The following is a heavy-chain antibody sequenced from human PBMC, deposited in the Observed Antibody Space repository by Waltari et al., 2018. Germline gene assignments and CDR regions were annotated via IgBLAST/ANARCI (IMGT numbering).Heavy chain of an antibody. J-gene: IGHJ3*01. V-gene: IGHV4-59*08. CDR1: GSLYY. D-gene: IGHD2-15*01. CDR3: ATLGARYSNAFDV. Sequence: QVQLQESGPGLVKPSETLSLTCTLSGSLYYLSWIRQPPGKGLECLGYASYSGSTYYNPSLQSRVTILVGSSRNQFSLQLSSVTAADTAVYYCATLGARYSNAFDVWGQGTMVTVSS. CDR2: ASYSGST.